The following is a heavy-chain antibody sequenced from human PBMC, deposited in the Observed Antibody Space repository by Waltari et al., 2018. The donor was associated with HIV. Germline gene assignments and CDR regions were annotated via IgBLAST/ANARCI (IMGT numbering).Heavy chain of an antibody. CDR3: ARSYYYDSSGHYQFDY. CDR1: GESFSGYY. CDR2: INHSGNT. Sequence: QVHLQQWGAGLLKPSETLSLTCAVYGESFSGYYWNWIRQSPGKGLEWIGEINHSGNTNYNPSLKSRVSMSVDTSRNHLALKLTSVTAADAALYYCARSYYYDSSGHYQFDYWGQGTLLTVSS. D-gene: IGHD3-22*01. J-gene: IGHJ4*02. V-gene: IGHV4-34*01.